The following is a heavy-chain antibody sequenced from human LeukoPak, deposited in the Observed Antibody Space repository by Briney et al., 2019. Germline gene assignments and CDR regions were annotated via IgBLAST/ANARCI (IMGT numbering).Heavy chain of an antibody. CDR3: ARDGDPYDILTAGGFDP. CDR2: INHSGST. V-gene: IGHV4-34*01. Sequence: SETLSLTCAVSGGSFSDYYWSWIRQPPGKGLEWIGEINHSGSTNYSPSLKGRVTISVDTSKKQFSLKLSSVTAADTAVYYCARDGDPYDILTAGGFDPWGRGTLVTVSS. J-gene: IGHJ5*02. CDR1: GGSFSDYY. D-gene: IGHD3-9*01.